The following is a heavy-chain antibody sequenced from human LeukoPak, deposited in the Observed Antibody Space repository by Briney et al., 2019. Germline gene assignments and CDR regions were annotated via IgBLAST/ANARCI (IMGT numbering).Heavy chain of an antibody. D-gene: IGHD3-9*01. CDR1: GFTVSSNY. J-gene: IGHJ6*02. CDR2: IYSGGST. V-gene: IGHV3-53*01. Sequence: GGSLRLSCAASGFTVSSNYMSWVRQAPGKGLEWVSVIYSGGSTYYADSVKGRFTISRDKSKNTLYLQMNSLRAEDTAVYYCAREPPSAPPYFDYGRDVWGQGTRVTVP. CDR3: AREPPSAPPYFDYGRDV.